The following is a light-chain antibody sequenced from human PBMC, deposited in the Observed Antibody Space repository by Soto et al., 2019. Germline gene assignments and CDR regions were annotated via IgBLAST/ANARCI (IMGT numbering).Light chain of an antibody. CDR1: QSLLHSNGYNY. CDR2: LGS. V-gene: IGKV2-28*01. J-gene: IGKJ1*01. CDR3: MQALQTPLP. Sequence: EIVMTQSPLSLPVTPGEPASISCRSSQSLLHSNGYNYLDWYLQKPGQSPQLLIYLGSNRASGVPDRVSGSGSGTDFTLKISRVEAEDVGVYYCMQALQTPLPFGQANKVEIK.